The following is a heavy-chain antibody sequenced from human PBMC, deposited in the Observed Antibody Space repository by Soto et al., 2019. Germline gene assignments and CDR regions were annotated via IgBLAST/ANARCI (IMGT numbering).Heavy chain of an antibody. CDR1: GFSLSTSGVG. D-gene: IGHD4-17*01. Sequence: QITLKESGPPLVKPTQTLTLTCTFSGFSLSTSGVGVGWIRQPPGKALEWLALIYWDDDKRYSPSLKSRLTITKDTSKNQVVLTMTNMDPVDTATYYCAHVMTTVTTARPYYFDYWGQGTLVTVSS. CDR2: IYWDDDK. CDR3: AHVMTTVTTARPYYFDY. V-gene: IGHV2-5*02. J-gene: IGHJ4*02.